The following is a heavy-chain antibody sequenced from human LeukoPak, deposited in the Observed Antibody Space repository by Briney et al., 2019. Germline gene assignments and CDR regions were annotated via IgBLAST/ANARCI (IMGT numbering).Heavy chain of an antibody. D-gene: IGHD3-10*01. CDR1: GFTFSSYA. J-gene: IGHJ6*03. V-gene: IGHV3-30*04. Sequence: GGSLRLSCAASGFTFSSYAMHWVRQAPGKGLEWVAVISYDGSNKYYADSVKGRFTISRDNSKNTLYLQMNSLRAEDTAVYYCARALRGVRGVAMDVWGKGTTVTVSS. CDR3: ARALRGVRGVAMDV. CDR2: ISYDGSNK.